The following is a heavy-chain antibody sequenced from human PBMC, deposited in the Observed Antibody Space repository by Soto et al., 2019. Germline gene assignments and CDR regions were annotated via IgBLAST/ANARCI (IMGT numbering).Heavy chain of an antibody. V-gene: IGHV3-30*18. Sequence: PGGSLRLSCAASGFTFSSYGMHWVRQAPGKGLEWVAVISYDGSNKYYADSVKGRFTISRDNSKNTLYLQMNSLRAEDTAVYYWAKDLMVYAIISYYYYYGMDVWGQGTTVTVSS. CDR3: AKDLMVYAIISYYYYYGMDV. CDR2: ISYDGSNK. D-gene: IGHD2-8*02. J-gene: IGHJ6*02. CDR1: GFTFSSYG.